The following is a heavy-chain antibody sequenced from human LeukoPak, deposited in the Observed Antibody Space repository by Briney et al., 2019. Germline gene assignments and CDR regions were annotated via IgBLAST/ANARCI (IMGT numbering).Heavy chain of an antibody. CDR1: VGTFRRYS. Sequence: SEKVPCKASVGTFRRYSLRWVPHPPGPGLEWMGGIIPIFGTANYGKESQGRVTITADKYTRTGYMGLSSLRAEDTAVYYCAREEVSGSYYAPFDYWGQGTLVTVSS. CDR3: AREEVSGSYYAPFDY. V-gene: IGHV1-69*06. D-gene: IGHD1-26*01. J-gene: IGHJ4*02. CDR2: IIPIFGTA.